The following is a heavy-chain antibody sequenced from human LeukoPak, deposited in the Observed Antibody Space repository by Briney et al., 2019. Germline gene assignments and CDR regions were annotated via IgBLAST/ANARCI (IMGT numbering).Heavy chain of an antibody. CDR1: GFTFNSYS. CDR3: AKDGDYGGSYYYYYYYMDV. J-gene: IGHJ6*03. Sequence: GGSLRLSCAASGFTFNSYSMNWVRQAPGKGLEWVSSISGSNSYIYYADSMKGRFTISRDNAKNSLYLQMNSLRAEDTAVYYCAKDGDYGGSYYYYYYYMDVWGKGTTVTVSS. CDR2: ISGSNSYI. V-gene: IGHV3-21*01. D-gene: IGHD4-23*01.